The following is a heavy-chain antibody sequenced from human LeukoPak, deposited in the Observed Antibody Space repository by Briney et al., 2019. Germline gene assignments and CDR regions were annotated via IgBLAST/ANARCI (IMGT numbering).Heavy chain of an antibody. D-gene: IGHD1-26*01. CDR1: GGTFSSYA. Sequence: ASVKVSCKASGGTFSSYAISWVRQAPGQGLEWMGGIIPIFGTANYAQKFQGRGTITTDESTSTAYMELSSLRSEDTAVYYCASSSIVGATTRDPQGNFDYWGQGTLVTVSS. CDR3: ASSSIVGATTRDPQGNFDY. J-gene: IGHJ4*02. V-gene: IGHV1-69*05. CDR2: IIPIFGTA.